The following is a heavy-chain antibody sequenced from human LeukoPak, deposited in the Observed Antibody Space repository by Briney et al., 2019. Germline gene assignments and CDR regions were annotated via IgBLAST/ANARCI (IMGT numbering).Heavy chain of an antibody. V-gene: IGHV5-51*01. CDR3: ASLEGVRGVIPKYFQH. J-gene: IGHJ1*01. D-gene: IGHD3-10*01. CDR2: IYPGDSDT. Sequence: GESLKISCKGSGYSFTSYWIGWVRQMPGKGLEWMGIIYPGDSDTRYSPSFQGQVTISADKSISTAYLQWSSLKASDTAMYYCASLEGVRGVIPKYFQHGGQGTLVTVSS. CDR1: GYSFTSYW.